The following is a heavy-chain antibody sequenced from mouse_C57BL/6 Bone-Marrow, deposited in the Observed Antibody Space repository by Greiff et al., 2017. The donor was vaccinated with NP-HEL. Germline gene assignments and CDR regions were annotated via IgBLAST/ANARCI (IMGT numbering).Heavy chain of an antibody. J-gene: IGHJ2*01. V-gene: IGHV5-4*01. CDR3: ARAPYYGYDEGYFDY. CDR2: ISDGGSYT. D-gene: IGHD2-9*01. Sequence: EVQLQESGGGLVKPGGSLKLSCAASGFTFSSYAMSWVRQTPEKRLEWVATISDGGSYTYYPDNVKGRFTISRDNAKNNLYLQMSHLKSEDTAMYYCARAPYYGYDEGYFDYWGQGTTLTVSS. CDR1: GFTFSSYA.